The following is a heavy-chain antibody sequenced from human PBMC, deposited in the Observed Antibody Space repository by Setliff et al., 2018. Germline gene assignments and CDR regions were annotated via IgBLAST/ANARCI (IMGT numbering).Heavy chain of an antibody. J-gene: IGHJ5*02. CDR1: GDSISSGSYY. Sequence: NPSETLSLTCTVSGDSISSGSYYWSWIRRPAGKGLEWIGRIHPSGSTNYNPSLKSRVTISVDTSKNQFSLKVSSVTAADTAVYYCARTTGSTHNWLDPWGPGTLVTVSS. CDR3: ARTTGSTHNWLDP. V-gene: IGHV4-61*02. D-gene: IGHD1-1*01. CDR2: IHPSGST.